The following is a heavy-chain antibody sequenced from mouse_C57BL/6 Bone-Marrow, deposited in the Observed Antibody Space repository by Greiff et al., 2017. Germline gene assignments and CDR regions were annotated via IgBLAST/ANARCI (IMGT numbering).Heavy chain of an antibody. CDR1: GYTFTSYW. D-gene: IGHD1-1*01. V-gene: IGHV1-59*01. CDR3: ARGGYYGSSPAWFAY. J-gene: IGHJ3*01. Sequence: QVQLQQSGAELVRPGTSVKLSCKASGYTFTSYWMHWVKQRPGQGLEWIGVIDPSDSYTNYNQKFKGKATLTVDTSSSTAYMQLRSLTSEDSAVYYCARGGYYGSSPAWFAYWGQGTLVTVSA. CDR2: IDPSDSYT.